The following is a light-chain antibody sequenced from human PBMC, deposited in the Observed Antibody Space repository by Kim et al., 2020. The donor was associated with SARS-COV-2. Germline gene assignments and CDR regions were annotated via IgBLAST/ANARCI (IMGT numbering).Light chain of an antibody. CDR1: QSVVTSY. CDR3: HHYGSAPQT. CDR2: GAS. J-gene: IGKJ1*01. Sequence: SRGERATLSCRASQSVVTSYLAWHQQKPGQAPRVLIYGASRRATDIPDRFSGSGSGTDFTLTISRLEPEDSAVYYCHHYGSAPQTFGQGTKVDIK. V-gene: IGKV3-20*01.